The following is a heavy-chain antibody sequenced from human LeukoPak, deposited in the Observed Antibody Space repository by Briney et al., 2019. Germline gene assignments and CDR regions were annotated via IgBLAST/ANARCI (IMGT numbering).Heavy chain of an antibody. CDR3: ARVGATGSGYYFDY. D-gene: IGHD1-26*01. CDR2: IYTSGST. V-gene: IGHV4-4*07. Sequence: PSETLSLTCTVSGGSISSYYWSWIRQPAGKGLEWIGRIYTSGSTNYNPSLKSRVTISVDKSKNQFSLKLSPVTAADTAVYYCARVGATGSGYYFDYWGQGTLVTVSS. J-gene: IGHJ4*02. CDR1: GGSISSYY.